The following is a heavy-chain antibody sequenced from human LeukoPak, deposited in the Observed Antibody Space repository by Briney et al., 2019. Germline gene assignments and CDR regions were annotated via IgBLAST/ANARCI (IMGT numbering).Heavy chain of an antibody. Sequence: GGSLRLSCAASGFTFSGYGMHWVRQAPGKGLEWVAVISYDGSNKYYADSVKGRFTISRDNSKNTLYLQMHSLGVEDTAVYYCARPSVGYTYGYDLENWGQGTLVTVSS. CDR2: ISYDGSNK. CDR3: ARPSVGYTYGYDLEN. V-gene: IGHV3-33*05. CDR1: GFTFSGYG. J-gene: IGHJ4*02. D-gene: IGHD5-18*01.